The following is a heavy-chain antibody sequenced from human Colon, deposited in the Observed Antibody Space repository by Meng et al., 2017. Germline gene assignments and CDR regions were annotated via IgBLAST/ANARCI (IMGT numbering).Heavy chain of an antibody. CDR2: IVPIFVTP. CDR1: GGSFSNYA. CDR3: ARARDRDGLYNFDS. Sequence: QVPPVESGAEGKKPGSSVKVSCRTSGGSFSNYAVSWVRQAPGQGLEWMGGIVPIFVTPNYAQKFQGRVTVTADESTSTAYMELSSLTSEDTAIYYCARARDRDGLYNFDSWGQGTLVTVSS. V-gene: IGHV1-69*01. D-gene: IGHD5-24*01. J-gene: IGHJ4*02.